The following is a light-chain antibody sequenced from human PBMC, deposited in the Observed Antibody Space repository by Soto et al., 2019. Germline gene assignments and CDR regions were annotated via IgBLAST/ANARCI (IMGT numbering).Light chain of an antibody. V-gene: IGLV2-14*03. J-gene: IGLJ1*01. Sequence: SALTQPASVSGSPGQSITISCAGTSSDIGGYDFVSWYQQHPDKAPQLIIYGVTNRPSGVSNRFSGAKSGNTASLTISGLQAEDEADYYCSSYTNTHPLAVFGTGTKLTVL. CDR3: SSYTNTHPLAV. CDR2: GVT. CDR1: SSDIGGYDF.